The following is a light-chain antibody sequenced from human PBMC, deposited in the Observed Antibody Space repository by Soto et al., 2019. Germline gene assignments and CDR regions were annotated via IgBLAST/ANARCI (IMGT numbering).Light chain of an antibody. CDR1: SSDVGGYNY. Sequence: QSALTHPPSASGSPGQSVTISCTGTSSDVGGYNYVSWYQQHPGKAPKLMIYEVSERPSGVPDRFSGSKSGNTASLTVSGLQAEDEADYYCSSYAGSNNLVFGGVTKLTVL. V-gene: IGLV2-8*01. CDR3: SSYAGSNNLV. J-gene: IGLJ2*01. CDR2: EVS.